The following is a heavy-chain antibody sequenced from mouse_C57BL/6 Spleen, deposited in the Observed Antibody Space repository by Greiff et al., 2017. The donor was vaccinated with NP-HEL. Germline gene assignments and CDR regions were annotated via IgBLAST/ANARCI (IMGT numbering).Heavy chain of an antibody. J-gene: IGHJ4*01. V-gene: IGHV5-17*01. D-gene: IGHD2-4*01. CDR1: GFTFSDYG. CDR3: ARGDYDDGGYAMDY. CDR2: ISSGSSTI. Sequence: EVQGVESGGGLVKPGGSLKLSCAASGFTFSDYGMHWVRQAPEKGLEWVAYISSGSSTIYYADTVKGRFTISRDNAKNTLFLQMTSLRSEDTAMYYCARGDYDDGGYAMDYWGQGTSVTVSS.